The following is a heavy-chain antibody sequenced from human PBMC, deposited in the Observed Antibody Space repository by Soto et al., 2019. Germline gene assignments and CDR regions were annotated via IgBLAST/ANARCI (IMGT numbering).Heavy chain of an antibody. D-gene: IGHD1-26*01. Sequence: GGSLRLSCAASRFTFSSYAMSWVRQAPGKGLEWVSAISGSGGSTYYADSVKCRFTISRDNSKNTLYLQMNSLRAEDTAVYYCAKSVGATGTMLDDAFDIWGQGTMVTVSS. CDR2: ISGSGGST. J-gene: IGHJ3*02. CDR3: AKSVGATGTMLDDAFDI. CDR1: RFTFSSYA. V-gene: IGHV3-23*01.